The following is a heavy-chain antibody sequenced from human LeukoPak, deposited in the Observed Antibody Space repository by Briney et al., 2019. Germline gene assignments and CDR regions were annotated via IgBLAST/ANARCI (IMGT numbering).Heavy chain of an antibody. CDR2: VSQSGTTI. CDR1: GFTFSDYY. V-gene: IGHV3-11*01. D-gene: IGHD3-16*02. J-gene: IGHJ4*02. CDR3: AKDRGIMITFGGVIPQY. Sequence: GGSLRLSCAASGFTFSDYYMSWVRQAPGKGLEWLSYVSQSGTTIYYADSVKGRFTISRDNSKNTLYLQMNSLRAEDTAVYYCAKDRGIMITFGGVIPQYWGQGTLVTVSS.